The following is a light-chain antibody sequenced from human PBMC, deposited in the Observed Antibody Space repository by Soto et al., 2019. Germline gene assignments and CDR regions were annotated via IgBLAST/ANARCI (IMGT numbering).Light chain of an antibody. J-gene: IGKJ3*01. CDR2: SAS. V-gene: IGKV3-15*01. CDR1: ESVGIH. CDR3: QQYNNWPLT. Sequence: ELVMTQSPATLSMSPGERAALSCRASESVGIHLAWYQQKPGQAPRLLIYSASTRATAIPARFSASGSGTEFTLTISSLQSEDFAVYYCQQYNNWPLTFGPGTRVDIK.